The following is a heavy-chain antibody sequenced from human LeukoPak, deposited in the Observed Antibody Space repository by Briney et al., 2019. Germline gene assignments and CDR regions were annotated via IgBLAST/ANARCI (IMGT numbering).Heavy chain of an antibody. V-gene: IGHV3-21*01. Sequence: GGSLRLSCAASGFTFSSYSINWVRQAPGRGLEWASSISSSSSHIYYADSVKGRFTISRDNAKNSLYLQMNSLGVEDTAVYYCVRGGAGATIDDYFDYWGQGTLVTVSS. CDR3: VRGGAGATIDDYFDY. CDR1: GFTFSSYS. CDR2: ISSSSSHI. J-gene: IGHJ4*02. D-gene: IGHD6-25*01.